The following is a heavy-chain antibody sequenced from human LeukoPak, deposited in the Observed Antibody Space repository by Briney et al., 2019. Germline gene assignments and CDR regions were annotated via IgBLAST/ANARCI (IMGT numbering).Heavy chain of an antibody. CDR2: IDRDGSRI. CDR1: GFTFSNYW. J-gene: IGHJ4*02. CDR3: VRGNDYGGPHY. D-gene: IGHD4-23*01. Sequence: PGGSLRLSCAASGFTFSNYWMHWIRQAPGKGLVWVSRIDRDGSRINYADSVKGRFTISRDNGKNTLFLQMNSLRAEDAAVYYCVRGNDYGGPHYWGQGTLVTVSS. V-gene: IGHV3-74*01.